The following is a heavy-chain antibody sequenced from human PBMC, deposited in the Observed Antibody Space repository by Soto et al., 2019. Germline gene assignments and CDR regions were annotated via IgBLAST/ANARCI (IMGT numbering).Heavy chain of an antibody. D-gene: IGHD6-19*01. CDR3: AGDSRGWYSYGGSAFDI. V-gene: IGHV1-18*01. CDR1: GYTFTSYG. Sequence: GASVKVSCKASGYTFTSYGISWVRQAPGQGLEWMGWISAYNGNTNYAQKLQGRVTMTTDTSTSTAYMELRSLRPDDTAVNYYAGDSRGWYSYGGSAFDIWGQGTMVTVSS. CDR2: ISAYNGNT. J-gene: IGHJ3*02.